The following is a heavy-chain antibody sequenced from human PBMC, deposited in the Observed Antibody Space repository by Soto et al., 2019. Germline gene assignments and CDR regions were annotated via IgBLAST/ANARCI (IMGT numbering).Heavy chain of an antibody. CDR2: IKSKTDGGST. CDR3: TTRWAPLGVWQLMRPFYYYGMDV. V-gene: IGHV3-15*07. J-gene: IGHJ6*02. D-gene: IGHD6-6*01. Sequence: EVQLVESGGGLVKPGGSHRLSCAASGFTFSNAWMNWVRQAPGKGLEWVGHIKSKTDGGSTDYGAPVKDRFTISRDDSKNTLYLQMNSLKTEDTAVYYCTTRWAPLGVWQLMRPFYYYGMDVWGQGTTVTVSS. CDR1: GFTFSNAW.